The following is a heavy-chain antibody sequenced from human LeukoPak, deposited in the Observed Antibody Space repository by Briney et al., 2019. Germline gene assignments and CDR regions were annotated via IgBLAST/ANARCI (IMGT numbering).Heavy chain of an antibody. CDR2: INHSGST. Sequence: PSETLSLTCAVYGGSFSGYYWSWIRQPPGKGLEWIGEINHSGSTNYNPSLKSRVTISVDTSKNQFSLKLSSVTAADTAFYYCATGIVVRSGDAFDIWGQGTMVTVSS. CDR3: ATGIVVRSGDAFDI. J-gene: IGHJ3*02. V-gene: IGHV4-34*01. CDR1: GGSFSGYY. D-gene: IGHD3-22*01.